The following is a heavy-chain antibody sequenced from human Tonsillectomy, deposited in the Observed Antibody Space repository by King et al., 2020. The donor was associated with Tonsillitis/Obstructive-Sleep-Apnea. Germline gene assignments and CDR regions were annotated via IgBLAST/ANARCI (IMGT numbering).Heavy chain of an antibody. Sequence: HVQLVQSGAEVKKPGASVKVSCQASGYTFTAYYMHWVRQAPGQGLEGMGWINPNSGGTNYAQKFQGRVTMTRDTSISTAYMELSRLRSDDTALYYCARVGFYGDYAWDYWGQGTLVTVSS. CDR3: ARVGFYGDYAWDY. CDR1: GYTFTAYY. D-gene: IGHD4-17*01. J-gene: IGHJ4*02. V-gene: IGHV1-2*02. CDR2: INPNSGGT.